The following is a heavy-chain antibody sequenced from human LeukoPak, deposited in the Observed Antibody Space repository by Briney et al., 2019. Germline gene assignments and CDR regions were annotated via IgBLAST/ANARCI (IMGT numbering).Heavy chain of an antibody. CDR3: ARHIVGATMRIDY. Sequence: SETLSLTCTVSDGSISSSSYYWGWIRQPPGKGLQWIGSIYYSGSTYYNPSLKSRVTMSVDTSKNQFSLKLSSVTAADTAVYYCARHIVGATMRIDYWGQGTLVTVSS. CDR2: IYYSGST. CDR1: DGSISSSSYY. J-gene: IGHJ4*02. V-gene: IGHV4-39*01. D-gene: IGHD1-26*01.